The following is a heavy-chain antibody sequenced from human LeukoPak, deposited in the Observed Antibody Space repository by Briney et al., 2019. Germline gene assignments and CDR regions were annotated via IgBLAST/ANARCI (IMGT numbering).Heavy chain of an antibody. CDR3: ARKQTRSWTFDY. V-gene: IGHV3-21*01. CDR2: ISSSSSYI. CDR1: GFTFSSYS. D-gene: IGHD3-16*02. Sequence: GGSLRLSCAASGFTFSSYSMNWVRQAPGKGLEWVSSISSSSSYIYYADSVKGRFTISRDNAKNSLYLQMNSLRAEDTAVYYCARKQTRSWTFDYWGQGILVTVSS. J-gene: IGHJ4*02.